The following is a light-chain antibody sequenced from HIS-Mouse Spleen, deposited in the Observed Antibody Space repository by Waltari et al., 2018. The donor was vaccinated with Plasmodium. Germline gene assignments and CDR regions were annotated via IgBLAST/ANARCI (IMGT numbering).Light chain of an antibody. CDR2: QNS. V-gene: IGLV3-25*03. J-gene: IGLJ3*02. Sequence: SYELTQPPSVSVSPGQTARITCSGDALPKPYAHLYQQKPGQAPVLVIYQNSERPSGNPERFSGSSSGTTVTLTISGVQAEDEADYYCQSADSSGTPNWVFGGGTKLTVL. CDR1: ALPKPY. CDR3: QSADSSGTPNWV.